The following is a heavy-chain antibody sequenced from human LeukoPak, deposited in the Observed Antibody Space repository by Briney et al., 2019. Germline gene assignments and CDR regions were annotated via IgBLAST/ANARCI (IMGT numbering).Heavy chain of an antibody. CDR1: GFIFSRYW. J-gene: IGHJ4*02. V-gene: IGHV3-74*01. D-gene: IGHD2-21*02. Sequence: GGSLRLSCAASGFIFSRYWMNWVRQAPGKGPVWVSRINSDGSSTSYADSVKGRFTISRDNAKNTLYLQMNSLRAEDTAVYYCARVPGFCGGDCYTFDYGGQGTLATVPS. CDR2: INSDGSST. CDR3: ARVPGFCGGDCYTFDY.